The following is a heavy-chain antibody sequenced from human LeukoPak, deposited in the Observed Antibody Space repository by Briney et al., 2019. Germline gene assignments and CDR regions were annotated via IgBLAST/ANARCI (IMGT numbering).Heavy chain of an antibody. J-gene: IGHJ6*02. CDR1: GGSISSYY. CDR2: IYYSGST. CDR3: ARGGTVRNGMDV. D-gene: IGHD1-26*01. V-gene: IGHV4-59*01. Sequence: SETLSLTCTVSGGSISSYYWSWIRQPSGKGLEWIGYIYYSGSTSYNPSLKSRVTISVDMSKNQFSLNPSSVTAADTAVYYCARGGTVRNGMDVWSQGTTVTASS.